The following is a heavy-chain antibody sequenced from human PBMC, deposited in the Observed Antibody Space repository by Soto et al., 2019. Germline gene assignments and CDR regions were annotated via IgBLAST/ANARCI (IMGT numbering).Heavy chain of an antibody. Sequence: GASVKVSCKASGYAFSDHGISWVRQAPGQGLEWIGWISAYNGNTNYAQKFQGRVTVTTDASTATAYMEVRSLTSDDTAVYYCARDHRYSSSFFDSWRQGTLVTVSS. D-gene: IGHD6-6*01. CDR2: ISAYNGNT. V-gene: IGHV1-18*04. CDR1: GYAFSDHG. CDR3: ARDHRYSSSFFDS. J-gene: IGHJ4*02.